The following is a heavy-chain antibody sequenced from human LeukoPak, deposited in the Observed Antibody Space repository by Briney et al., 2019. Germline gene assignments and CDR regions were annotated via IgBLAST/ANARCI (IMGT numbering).Heavy chain of an antibody. CDR1: GVSISPYY. J-gene: IGHJ3*01. D-gene: IGHD3-3*01. CDR3: ARLSAAVHLGAFDL. CDR2: IHTSGSN. Sequence: SQTLSLTCAVSGVSISPYYWAWIRQPPGKGLEWIGYIHTSGSNNQYPALRSRVTISVDKSKNHFSLRLTSVTAADTAVYYCARLSAAVHLGAFDLWGQGTMVTVSS. V-gene: IGHV4-4*09.